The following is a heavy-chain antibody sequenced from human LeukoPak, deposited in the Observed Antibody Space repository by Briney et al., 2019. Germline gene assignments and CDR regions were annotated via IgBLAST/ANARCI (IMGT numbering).Heavy chain of an antibody. CDR1: GFTFSDYY. V-gene: IGHV3-11*04. Sequence: GGSLRLSCAASGFTFSDYYMNWIRQAPGKGLEWVSYISSSGITIYYADSVKGRFTISRDNSKNTLYLQMNSLRAEDTAVYYCAKALGIAVADYWGQGTLVTVSS. D-gene: IGHD6-19*01. J-gene: IGHJ4*02. CDR2: ISSSGITI. CDR3: AKALGIAVADY.